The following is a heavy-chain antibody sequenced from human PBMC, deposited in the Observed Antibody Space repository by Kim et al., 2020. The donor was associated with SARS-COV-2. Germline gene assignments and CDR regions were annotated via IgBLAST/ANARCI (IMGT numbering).Heavy chain of an antibody. V-gene: IGHV4-34*01. CDR2: INHSGST. CDR3: ARAVWLLVTPYYFDY. CDR1: GGSFSGYY. Sequence: SETLSLTCAVYGGSFSGYYWSWIRQPPGKGLEWIGEINHSGSTNYNPSLKSRVTISVDTSKNQFSLKLSSVTAADTAVYYCARAVWLLVTPYYFDYWGQGTLVTVSS. J-gene: IGHJ4*02. D-gene: IGHD3-9*01.